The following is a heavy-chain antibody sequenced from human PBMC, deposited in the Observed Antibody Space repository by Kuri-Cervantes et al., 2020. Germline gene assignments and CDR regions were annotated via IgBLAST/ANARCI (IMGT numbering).Heavy chain of an antibody. Sequence: ASVKVSCKASGYTFTSYGISWVRQAPGQGLEWMGWISAYNGNTNYAQKLQGRVTMTTDTSTSTAYMELRSLRSDDTAVYYCARVGDNWNFFSVYFDYWGQGTLVTVSS. CDR1: GYTFTSYG. V-gene: IGHV1-18*01. CDR3: ARVGDNWNFFSVYFDY. J-gene: IGHJ4*02. CDR2: ISAYNGNT. D-gene: IGHD1-7*01.